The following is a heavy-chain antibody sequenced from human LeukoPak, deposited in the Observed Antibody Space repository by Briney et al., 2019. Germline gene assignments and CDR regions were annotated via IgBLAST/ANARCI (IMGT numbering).Heavy chain of an antibody. CDR3: ARGHSSGWYWDLVFDY. Sequence: VSVKVSCKASGYTFTSYDINWVRQATGQGLEWMGWMNPNSGNTGYAQKFQGRVTMTRNTSISTAYMELSSLRSEDTAVYYCARGHSSGWYWDLVFDYWGQGTLVTVSS. CDR1: GYTFTSYD. J-gene: IGHJ4*02. CDR2: MNPNSGNT. D-gene: IGHD6-19*01. V-gene: IGHV1-8*01.